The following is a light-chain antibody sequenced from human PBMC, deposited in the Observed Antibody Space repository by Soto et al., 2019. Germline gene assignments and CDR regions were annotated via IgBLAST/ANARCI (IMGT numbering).Light chain of an antibody. CDR2: EVS. Sequence: QSVLTQPPSASGSSGQSVTISCTGTSSDVGGYNYASWYQQHPGKAPKLMIYEVSKRPSGVPDRFSGSKSGNTASLTVSGLQAEDEADYYCSSYAGSNREVFGTGTKVPVL. CDR1: SSDVGGYNY. CDR3: SSYAGSNREV. V-gene: IGLV2-8*01. J-gene: IGLJ1*01.